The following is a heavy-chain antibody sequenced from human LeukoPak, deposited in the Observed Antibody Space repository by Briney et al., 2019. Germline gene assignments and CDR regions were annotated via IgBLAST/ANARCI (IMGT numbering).Heavy chain of an antibody. CDR2: IYSSGGT. V-gene: IGHV4-4*07. Sequence: SETLSLTCTVSGGSISSYYWSWIRQPAGKGLEWIGRIYSSGGTDYNPSLKSRVIMSVDTSKNHLSLKLTSVTAADTAVYYCARDSGTTGEVKFDPWGQGVLVTVSS. D-gene: IGHD3-10*01. CDR1: GGSISSYY. J-gene: IGHJ5*02. CDR3: ARDSGTTGEVKFDP.